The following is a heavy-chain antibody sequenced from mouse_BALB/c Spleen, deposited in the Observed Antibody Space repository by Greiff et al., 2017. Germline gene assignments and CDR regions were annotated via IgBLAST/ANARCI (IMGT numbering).Heavy chain of an antibody. CDR1: GYTFTSYW. CDR2: IDPSDSET. V-gene: IGHV1-74*01. D-gene: IGHD2-3*01. J-gene: IGHJ2*01. Sequence: QVQLQQSGPELVKPGASVKMSCKASGYTFTSYWMHWVKQRPGQGLEWIGMIDPSDSETRLNQKFKDKATLTVDKSSSTAYMQLSSPTSEDSAVYYCASYDGYYELYYFDYWGQGTTLTVSA. CDR3: ASYDGYYELYYFDY.